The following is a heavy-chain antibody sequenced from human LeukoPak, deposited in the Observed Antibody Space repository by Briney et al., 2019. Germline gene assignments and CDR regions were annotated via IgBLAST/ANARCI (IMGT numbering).Heavy chain of an antibody. V-gene: IGHV1-69*13. Sequence: VASVKVSCKASGDTFSSYAISWVRQAPGQGLEWMGGIIPIFGTANYAQKFQGGVTITADESTSTAYMELSSLRSEDTAVYYCARGSDDYGDRADYWGQGTLVTVSS. CDR2: IIPIFGTA. CDR3: ARGSDDYGDRADY. J-gene: IGHJ4*02. D-gene: IGHD4-17*01. CDR1: GDTFSSYA.